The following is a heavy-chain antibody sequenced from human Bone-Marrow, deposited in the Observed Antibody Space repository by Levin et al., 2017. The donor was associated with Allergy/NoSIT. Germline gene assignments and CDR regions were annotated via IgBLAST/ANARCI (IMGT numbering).Heavy chain of an antibody. CDR3: ARYNYEYNALDI. D-gene: IGHD5-18*01. CDR1: GFTFRTHD. Sequence: VASVKVSCAASGFTFRTHDMHWVRQGTGKGLEWVSTFGTAGDTYYPDSVRGRFTISRENAKNSLYLQMNGLSAGDTAVYYCARYNYEYNALDIWGQGTMVTVSS. V-gene: IGHV3-13*01. CDR2: FGTAGDT. J-gene: IGHJ3*02.